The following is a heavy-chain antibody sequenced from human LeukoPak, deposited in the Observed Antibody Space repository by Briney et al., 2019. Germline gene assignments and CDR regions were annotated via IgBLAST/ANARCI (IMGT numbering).Heavy chain of an antibody. V-gene: IGHV3-73*01. CDR3: TRQGELWFGELHFDY. CDR2: IRSKANSYAT. D-gene: IGHD3-10*01. Sequence: GGSLRLSCAASGFTFSGSAMHWVRQASGKGLEWVGRIRSKANSYATAYAASVKGRFTISRDDSKNTAYLQMSSLKTEDTAVYYCTRQGELWFGELHFDYWGQGTLVTVSS. CDR1: GFTFSGSA. J-gene: IGHJ4*02.